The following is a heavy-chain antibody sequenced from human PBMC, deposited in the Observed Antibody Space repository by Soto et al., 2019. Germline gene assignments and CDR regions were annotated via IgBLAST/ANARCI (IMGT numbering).Heavy chain of an antibody. CDR3: AKGGYYSLFDI. CDR2: ISGSGGRT. D-gene: IGHD3-16*01. V-gene: IGHV3-23*01. CDR1: GFPFSSYA. J-gene: IGHJ3*02. Sequence: GALRLSCVASGFPFSSYAMSWVRQTPGKGLEWVSGISGSGGRTYYADSVKGRFTISRDNSNNTLSLQMHILRVEDTAVYFCAKGGYYSLFDIWGQGTVVTVSS.